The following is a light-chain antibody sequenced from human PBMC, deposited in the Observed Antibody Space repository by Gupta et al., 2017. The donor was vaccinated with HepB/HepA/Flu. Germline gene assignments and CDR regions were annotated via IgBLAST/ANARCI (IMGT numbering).Light chain of an antibody. J-gene: IGLJ2*01. CDR1: SSNIGSNY. CDR2: ENN. CDR3: GTWDSGPGGL. Sequence: QSVLTQPPSVSAAPGQKVTISCSGISSNIGSNYVSWYQQLPGTAPKLLIYENNKRPSGIPDRFSGSKSGTSATLGITGLQTGDEADYYCGTWDSGPGGLFGGGTKLTVL. V-gene: IGLV1-51*02.